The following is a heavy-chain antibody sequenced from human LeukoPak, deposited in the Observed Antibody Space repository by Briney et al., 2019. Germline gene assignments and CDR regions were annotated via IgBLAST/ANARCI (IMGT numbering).Heavy chain of an antibody. CDR1: GGSNNSYY. CDR2: THPSGNT. J-gene: IGHJ5*02. V-gene: IGHV4-4*09. CDR3: ARKAPKKGWFDP. Sequence: PSETLSLSCTVSGGSNNSYYWSWIRQPPGKGLEWIGYTHPSGNTNYSPSLKSRVTISIDTSRNQFSLKLSTVTAADTAVYYCARKAPKKGWFDPWGQGTLVTVSS.